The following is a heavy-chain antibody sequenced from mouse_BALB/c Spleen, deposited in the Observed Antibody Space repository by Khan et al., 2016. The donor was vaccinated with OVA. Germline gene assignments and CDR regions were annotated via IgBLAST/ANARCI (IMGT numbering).Heavy chain of an antibody. CDR3: TRHGYVAWFTD. V-gene: IGHV1S135*01. CDR2: IDPFSGGT. D-gene: IGHD2-2*01. CDR1: GYSFTSYY. J-gene: IGHJ3*01. Sequence: EVQLQQSGPELMKPGASVKISCKASGYSFTSYYIHWVMQSHGKSLEWIGYIDPFSGGTTYNQKFKGKATLTVDKSSSTAYIHLSNRTAEDYAVYYCTRHGYVAWFTDWGQGTLVTVSA.